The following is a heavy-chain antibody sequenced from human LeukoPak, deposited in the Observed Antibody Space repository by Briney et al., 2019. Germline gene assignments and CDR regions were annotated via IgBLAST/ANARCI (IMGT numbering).Heavy chain of an antibody. V-gene: IGHV3-23*01. Sequence: GGSLRLSCAASGFTFRSYAMTWVRQAPGKGLEWVSSISTGGESTWHADSVKGRFTISRDNSKNTLYLQMDSLRAEDTAVYYCAKDLHGDYVRWGDYWGQGTLVTVSS. CDR3: AKDLHGDYVRWGDY. J-gene: IGHJ4*02. CDR1: GFTFRSYA. CDR2: ISTGGEST. D-gene: IGHD3-10*02.